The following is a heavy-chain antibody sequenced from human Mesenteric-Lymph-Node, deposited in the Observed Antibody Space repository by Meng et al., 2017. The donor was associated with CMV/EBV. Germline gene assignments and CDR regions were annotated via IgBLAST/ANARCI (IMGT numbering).Heavy chain of an antibody. CDR2: LSWNSGNK. Sequence: GGSLRLSCAASGFTFDDYAMHWVRQAPGKGLEWVSGLSWNSGNKGYADSVKGRFTISRDNAKNSLYLQMNSLRVEDTAFYYCAKDKATTVTTFPTAFDIWGQGTMVTVSS. D-gene: IGHD4-17*01. V-gene: IGHV3-9*01. CDR3: AKDKATTVTTFPTAFDI. J-gene: IGHJ3*02. CDR1: GFTFDDYA.